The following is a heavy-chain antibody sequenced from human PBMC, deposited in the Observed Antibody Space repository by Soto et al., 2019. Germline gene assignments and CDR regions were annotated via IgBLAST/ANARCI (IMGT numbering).Heavy chain of an antibody. D-gene: IGHD4-4*01. CDR3: ARSHDYSNQLYFDY. J-gene: IGHJ4*02. CDR1: GGSISSYY. CDR2: VYYSGST. V-gene: IGHV4-59*01. Sequence: SETLSLTCTVSGGSISSYYWSWIRQSPGKGLEWIGYVYYSGSTNYNPSLRSRVTISVDTSKNQFSLKLSSVTAADTAIYYCARSHDYSNQLYFDYWGQGTLVTVPQ.